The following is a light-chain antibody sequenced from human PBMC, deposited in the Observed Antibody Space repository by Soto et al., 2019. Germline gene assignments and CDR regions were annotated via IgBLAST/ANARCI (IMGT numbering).Light chain of an antibody. J-gene: IGKJ1*01. Sequence: DIQMTQSPSTLSASVGDRVATTCRASQSITNRLAWYQLKPGKAPKVLIYDASNSESGVPSRFSGSGSGTEFSLTISNLQPDDFATYYCQHYKSYPWTFGQGTKVDIK. CDR3: QHYKSYPWT. CDR2: DAS. CDR1: QSITNR. V-gene: IGKV1-5*01.